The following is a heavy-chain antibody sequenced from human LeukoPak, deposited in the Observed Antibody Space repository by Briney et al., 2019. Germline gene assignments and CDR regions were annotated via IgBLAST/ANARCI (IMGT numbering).Heavy chain of an antibody. J-gene: IGHJ4*02. D-gene: IGHD2-8*01. CDR2: INSDASTI. V-gene: IGHV3-74*01. CDR1: GLTFSSDW. Sequence: GGSLRLSCAASGLTFSSDWMHWVRHVPGKGLVWVSRINSDASTINYADSVKGRFTISRDNAKNTLYLQMNNLRAEDTAVYYCAREDCTIGAVCSSLLDHWGRGTLVTVSS. CDR3: AREDCTIGAVCSSLLDH.